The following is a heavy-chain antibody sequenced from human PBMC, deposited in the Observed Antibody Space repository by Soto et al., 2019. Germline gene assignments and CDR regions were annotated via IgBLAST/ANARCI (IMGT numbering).Heavy chain of an antibody. V-gene: IGHV1-18*04. D-gene: IGHD2-2*01. Sequence: KACGDGIASSSRSWAQQAPRQGLEWMGWISAYNGNTNYAQKLQGRVTMTTDTSTSTAYMELRSLRSDDTAVYYCARQGVQVPAAINYYYYYGMDVWGQGITVTV. J-gene: IGHJ6*02. CDR2: ISAYNGNT. CDR3: ARQGVQVPAAINYYYYYGMDV. CDR1: GDGIASSS.